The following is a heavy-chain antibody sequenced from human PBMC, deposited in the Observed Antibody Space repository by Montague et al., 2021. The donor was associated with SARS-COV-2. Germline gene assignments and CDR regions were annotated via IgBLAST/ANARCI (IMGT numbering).Heavy chain of an antibody. J-gene: IGHJ4*02. V-gene: IGHV4-59*01. CDR1: GGSFKNYY. CDR3: ARVFDNSGYALDY. Sequence: SETLSLTCTVSGGSFKNYYWSWIRQPPGKGLEWIGYVHHDGSSGSANYNPSVWSRVTISVDTSKKQFSLHLSSATPADTAVYFCARVFDNSGYALDYWGQGTQVTGSS. D-gene: IGHD5-12*01. CDR2: VHHDGSSGSA.